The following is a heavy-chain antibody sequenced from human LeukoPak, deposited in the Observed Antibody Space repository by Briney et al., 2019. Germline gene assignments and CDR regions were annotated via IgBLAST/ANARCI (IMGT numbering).Heavy chain of an antibody. CDR1: GYTFTGYY. Sequence: GASVKVSCKASGYTFTGYYMHWVRQAPGQGLEWMGWINPNSGGTNYAQKFQGRVTMTRDTSISTAYMELSRLRSDDTAVHYCARDLEWLVRGYFQHWGQGTLVTVSS. CDR3: ARDLEWLVRGYFQH. V-gene: IGHV1-2*02. J-gene: IGHJ1*01. D-gene: IGHD6-19*01. CDR2: INPNSGGT.